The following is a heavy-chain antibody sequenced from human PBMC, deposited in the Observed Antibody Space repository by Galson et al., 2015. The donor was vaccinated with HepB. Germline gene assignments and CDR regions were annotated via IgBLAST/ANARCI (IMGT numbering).Heavy chain of an antibody. CDR1: GFTFNTYS. J-gene: IGHJ4*02. D-gene: IGHD4-17*01. CDR3: AREDGTVTTVDY. CDR2: ISSSSSIR. V-gene: IGHV3-48*02. Sequence: SLRLSCAASGFTFNTYSMIWVRQAPGKGLEWISYISSSSSIRYHADSVQGRFTISRDNAKNSLYLQMSSLRDDDTAVYYCAREDGTVTTVDYWGQGTLVTASS.